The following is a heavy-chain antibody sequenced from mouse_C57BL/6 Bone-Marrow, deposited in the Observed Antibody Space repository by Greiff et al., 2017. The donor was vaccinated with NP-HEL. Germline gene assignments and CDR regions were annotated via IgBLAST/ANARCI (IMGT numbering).Heavy chain of an antibody. D-gene: IGHD1-1*01. CDR3: ARSLYYFAY. V-gene: IGHV1-52*01. CDR1: GYTFTSYW. CDR2: IDPSDSET. Sequence: QVQLQQSGAELVRPGSSVKLSCKASGYTFTSYWMHWVKQRPIQGLEWIGNIDPSDSETNYNQKFKDKATLPVDKSSSTAYMQLSSLTSEDLAVYYCARSLYYFAYWGQGTLVTVSA. J-gene: IGHJ3*01.